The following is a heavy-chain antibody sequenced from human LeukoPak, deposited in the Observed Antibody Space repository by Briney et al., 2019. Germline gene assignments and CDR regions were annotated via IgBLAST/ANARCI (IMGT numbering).Heavy chain of an antibody. Sequence: VQPGGSLRLSCAASGFTFSDHYMDWVRQAPGKGLEWVGRTRDKPNSYTTEYAASVKGRFTISRDDSNNSLYLQMNSLKPEDTAVYYRARVAVTTGSYYYYMDVWGKGTTVTVSS. CDR1: GFTFSDHY. J-gene: IGHJ6*03. CDR2: TRDKPNSYTT. D-gene: IGHD4-17*01. CDR3: ARVAVTTGSYYYYMDV. V-gene: IGHV3-72*01.